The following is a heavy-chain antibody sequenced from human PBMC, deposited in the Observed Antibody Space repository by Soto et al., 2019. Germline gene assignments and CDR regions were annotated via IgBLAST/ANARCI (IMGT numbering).Heavy chain of an antibody. CDR1: GYTFTTYY. V-gene: IGHV1-46*01. D-gene: IGHD1-1*01. J-gene: IGHJ3*02. CDR3: ATNPEPPDVFDI. Sequence: ASVKVSCKASGYTFTTYYMHWVRQAPGQGLEWMGIINPNSDYTSYAQKFQGRVTMTRDTSTSTVYMELSSLRSEDTAVYYCATNPEPPDVFDIWGQGTMVTVSS. CDR2: INPNSDYT.